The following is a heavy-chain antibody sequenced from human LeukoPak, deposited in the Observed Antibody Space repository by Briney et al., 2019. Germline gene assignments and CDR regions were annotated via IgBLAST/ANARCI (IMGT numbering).Heavy chain of an antibody. D-gene: IGHD6-19*01. CDR1: GGSISSYY. V-gene: IGHV4-59*08. Sequence: SETLSLTCTVSGGSISSYYWSWIRQPPGKGLEWIGYIYYGGSTNYNPSLKSRVTISVDTSKNQFSLKLSSVTAADTAVYYCATMSAVVPKGYFDLWGRGTLVTVSS. J-gene: IGHJ2*01. CDR2: IYYGGST. CDR3: ATMSAVVPKGYFDL.